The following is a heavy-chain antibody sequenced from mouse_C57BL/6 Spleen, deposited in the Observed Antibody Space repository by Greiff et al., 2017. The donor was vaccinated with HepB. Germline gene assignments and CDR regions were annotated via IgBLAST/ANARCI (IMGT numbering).Heavy chain of an antibody. CDR2: IDPSDSYT. V-gene: IGHV1-69*01. CDR1: GYTFTSYW. Sequence: QVQLQQPGAELVMPGASVKLSCKASGYTFTSYWMHWVKQRPGQGLEWIGEIDPSDSYTNYNQKFKGKSTLTVDKSSSTAYMQLSSLTSEDSAVYYCARSTTTDYFDYWGQGTTLTVSS. J-gene: IGHJ2*01. CDR3: ARSTTTDYFDY. D-gene: IGHD1-1*01.